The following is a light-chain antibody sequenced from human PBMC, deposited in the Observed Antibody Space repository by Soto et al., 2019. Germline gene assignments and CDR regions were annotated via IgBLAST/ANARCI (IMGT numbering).Light chain of an antibody. J-gene: IGLJ2*01. CDR1: TGAVTSDYY. CDR3: VLLYGGAWV. V-gene: IGLV7-43*01. CDR2: RTS. Sequence: QAVVTQEPSLTVSPGGTVTLTCALTTGAVTSDYYPNWFQRKPGQALRTLIYRTSNKHSWTPARFSGSLLGGKAALTLSGGQPEDEADYYCVLLYGGAWVFGGGTKLTVL.